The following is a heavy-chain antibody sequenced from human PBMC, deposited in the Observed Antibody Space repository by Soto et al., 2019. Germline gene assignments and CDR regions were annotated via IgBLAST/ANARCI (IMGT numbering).Heavy chain of an antibody. D-gene: IGHD4-17*01. CDR3: AHDYGDFYFDY. J-gene: IGHJ4*02. V-gene: IGHV1-8*01. Sequence: ASVKVSCKASASTFTSYDFNWVRQTTGQGLEWMGWMNANSGNTGYSQKFQGRVTMTRNTSISTAYMELNSLTSEDTAVYYCAHDYGDFYFDYWGQGTLVTVSS. CDR2: MNANSGNT. CDR1: ASTFTSYD.